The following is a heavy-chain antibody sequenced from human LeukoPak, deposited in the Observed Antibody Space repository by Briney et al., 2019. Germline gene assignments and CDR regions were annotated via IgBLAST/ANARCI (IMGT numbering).Heavy chain of an antibody. J-gene: IGHJ4*02. D-gene: IGHD1-14*01. V-gene: IGHV3-21*01. CDR3: AVAISPLVRTGRHKYYFDY. CDR1: GFTFSSYS. CDR2: ISSSSSYI. Sequence: GGSLRLSCAASGFTFSSYSMLWVRQAPGKGLEWVSSISSSSSYIYYADSVKGRFTISRDNAKNSLYLQMNSMRAEDTAVYFCAVAISPLVRTGRHKYYFDYWGQGTLVTVSS.